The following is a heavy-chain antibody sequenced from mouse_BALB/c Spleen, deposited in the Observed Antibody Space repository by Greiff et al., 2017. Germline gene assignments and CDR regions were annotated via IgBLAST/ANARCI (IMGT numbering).Heavy chain of an antibody. V-gene: IGHV1-18*01. CDR2: INPNNGGT. CDR1: GYTFTDYN. D-gene: IGHD2-4*01. Sequence: EVQLQQSGPELVKPGASVMIPCKASGYTFTDYNMDWVKQSHGKSLEWIGDINPNNGGTIYNQKFKGKATLTVDKSSSTAYMELRSLTSEDTAVYYCARDLYDYDGTLAYWGQGTLVTVSA. J-gene: IGHJ3*01. CDR3: ARDLYDYDGTLAY.